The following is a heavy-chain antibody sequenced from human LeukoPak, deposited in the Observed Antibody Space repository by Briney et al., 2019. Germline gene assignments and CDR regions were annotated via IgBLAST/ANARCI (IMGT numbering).Heavy chain of an antibody. V-gene: IGHV4-59*12. Sequence: PSETLSLTCTVSGGSISSYYWSWIRQPPGKGLEWIGYIYYSGSTNYNPSLKSRVTISVDTSKNQFSLRLSSVTAADTAVYYCARGGHMVRGVMNAFDIWGQGTMVTVSS. CDR1: GGSISSYY. CDR3: ARGGHMVRGVMNAFDI. J-gene: IGHJ3*02. D-gene: IGHD3-10*01. CDR2: IYYSGST.